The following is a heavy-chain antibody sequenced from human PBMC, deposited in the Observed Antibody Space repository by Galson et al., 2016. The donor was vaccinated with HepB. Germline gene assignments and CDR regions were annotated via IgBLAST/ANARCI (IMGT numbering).Heavy chain of an antibody. D-gene: IGHD1-26*01. CDR1: GDTYSNYA. J-gene: IGHJ4*02. CDR2: IIPIVPLT. V-gene: IGHV1-69*10. Sequence: SVKVSCKASGDTYSNYAISWLRQAPGQGPEWMGGIIPIVPLTNYAQKFQGRVTITRDTSASTAYMELSSLRSEDTAVYYCARADSGSYYSSVDYWGQGTPVTVSS. CDR3: ARADSGSYYSSVDY.